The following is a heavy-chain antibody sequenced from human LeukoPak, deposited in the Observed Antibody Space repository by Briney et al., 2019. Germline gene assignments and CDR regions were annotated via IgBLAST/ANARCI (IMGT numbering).Heavy chain of an antibody. CDR2: IYHSGST. J-gene: IGHJ5*02. Sequence: SETLSLTCAVSGYSISRGYYWGWIRQPPGKGLEWIGSIYHSGSTYYNPSLKNRVTTSVDTSKNQFSLKLTSVTAADTAVYYRARQPSRRSPGSFDPWGQGTLVTVSS. CDR1: GYSISRGYY. V-gene: IGHV4-38-2*01. CDR3: ARQPSRRSPGSFDP.